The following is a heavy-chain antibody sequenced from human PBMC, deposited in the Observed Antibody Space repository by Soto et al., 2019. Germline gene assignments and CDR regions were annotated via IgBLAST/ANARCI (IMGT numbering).Heavy chain of an antibody. CDR3: ARGATYYEFWSGYYASFDY. D-gene: IGHD3-3*01. CDR2: IYYSGST. CDR1: GGSISSYY. J-gene: IGHJ4*02. Sequence: QVQLQESGPGLVKPSEPLSLTCTVSGGSISSYYWSWIRQPPGKGLEWIGYIYYSGSTNYNPSLTSRVTISVDTSKNQFSLKLSSVTAADTAVYYCARGATYYEFWSGYYASFDYWGQGTLVTVSS. V-gene: IGHV4-59*01.